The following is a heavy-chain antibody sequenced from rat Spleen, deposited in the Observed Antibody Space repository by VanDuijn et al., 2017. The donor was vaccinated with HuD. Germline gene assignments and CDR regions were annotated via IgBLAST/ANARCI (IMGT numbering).Heavy chain of an antibody. D-gene: IGHD4-4*01. V-gene: IGHV5-29*01. J-gene: IGHJ1*01. CDR3: TRRGYLSDWYFDF. Sequence: EVQLVESDGGLVQPGRSLKLSCAASGFTFSDYYMAWVRQAPTKGLEWVATISYDGSKTYYRDSVKGRFTISRDNARSTLNLHMDSLRSEDTATYYCTRRGYLSDWYFDFWGPGTMVTVSS. CDR2: ISYDGSKT. CDR1: GFTFSDYY.